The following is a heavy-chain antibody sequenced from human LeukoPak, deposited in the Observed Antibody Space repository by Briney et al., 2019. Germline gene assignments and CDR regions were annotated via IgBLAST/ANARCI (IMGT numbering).Heavy chain of an antibody. CDR2: ISWNSGSI. CDR3: AKLCTRAVAASN. J-gene: IGHJ4*02. D-gene: IGHD6-19*01. V-gene: IGHV3-9*01. CDR1: GFTFDDYA. Sequence: PGRSLRLSCAASGFTFDDYAMHWVRQAPGKGLEWVSGISWNSGSIGYADSVKGRFTISRDNSKNTLYLQMNSLRAEDTAVYYCAKLCTRAVAASNWGQGTLVTVSS.